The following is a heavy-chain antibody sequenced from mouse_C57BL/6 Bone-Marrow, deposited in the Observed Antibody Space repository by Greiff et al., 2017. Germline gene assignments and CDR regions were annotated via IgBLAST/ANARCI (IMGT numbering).Heavy chain of an antibody. Sequence: VHVKQSGGGLVQPGESLKLSCESNEYEFPSHDMSWVRKTPEKRLELVAAINSDGGSTYYPDTMERRFIISRDNTKKTLYLQMSSLRSEDTALYYCARHGGYDYDGPYWGQGTLVTVSA. V-gene: IGHV5-2*01. CDR2: INSDGGST. D-gene: IGHD2-4*01. J-gene: IGHJ3*01. CDR3: ARHGGYDYDGPY. CDR1: EYEFPSHD.